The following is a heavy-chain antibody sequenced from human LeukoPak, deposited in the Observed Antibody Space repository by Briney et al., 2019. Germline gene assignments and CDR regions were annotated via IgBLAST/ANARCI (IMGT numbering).Heavy chain of an antibody. CDR3: ARGRGETSARPFFDYR. CDR2: VSSNGGTT. CDR1: GFTFTTYS. V-gene: IGHV3-64*01. Sequence: AGGSLRLSCVASGFTFTTYSMHWVRQAPGMGLEYVSGVSSNGGTTYYANSVKGRFTISRDNSKNTVYLQMGSLRAEDMGLYYCARGRGETSARPFFDYRGGQGSLVIVSS. D-gene: IGHD3/OR15-3a*01. J-gene: IGHJ4*02.